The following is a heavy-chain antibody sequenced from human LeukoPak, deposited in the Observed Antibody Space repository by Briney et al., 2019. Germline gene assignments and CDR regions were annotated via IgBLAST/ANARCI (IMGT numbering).Heavy chain of an antibody. V-gene: IGHV3-21*01. CDR1: GFTFSSYS. J-gene: IGHJ4*01. CDR3: AKGSRPVPAASLDY. Sequence: GGSLRLSCAASGFTFSSYSMNWVRQAPGKGLEWVSSISSSSSYIYYADSVKGRFTISRDNAKNSLYLQMNSLRAEDTAVYYCAKGSRPVPAASLDYWGQGTLVTVSS. D-gene: IGHD2-2*01. CDR2: ISSSSSYI.